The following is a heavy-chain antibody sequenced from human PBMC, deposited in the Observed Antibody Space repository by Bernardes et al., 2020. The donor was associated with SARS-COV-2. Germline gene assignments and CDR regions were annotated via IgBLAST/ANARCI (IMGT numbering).Heavy chain of an antibody. V-gene: IGHV3-43*01. CDR2: VSWDGSNT. D-gene: IGHD3-3*01. CDR1: GFTFDDYT. Sequence: GGSLRLSCAASGFTFDDYTMHWVRQAPGKGLEWVSLVSWDGSNTHYADSVKGRFIISRDSSRNTVHLQMDSLRKEDTALYYCATERQSLTVFGVGHDAFDFCGQWTMVTISS. J-gene: IGHJ3*01. CDR3: ATERQSLTVFGVGHDAFDF.